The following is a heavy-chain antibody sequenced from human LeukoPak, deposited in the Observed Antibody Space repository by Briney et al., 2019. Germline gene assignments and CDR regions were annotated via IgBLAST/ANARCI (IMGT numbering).Heavy chain of an antibody. Sequence: GGSLRLSCVASGFTFTNYWMHWVRQAPGKGLVWVSRINSDGISTNYADSVKGRLTISRDNAKNTLYLQMNSLRAEDTAVYYCARDRQAGDGGYFDYWAQGTLVTVSS. CDR2: INSDGIST. CDR3: ARDRQAGDGGYFDY. J-gene: IGHJ4*02. D-gene: IGHD7-27*01. V-gene: IGHV3-74*01. CDR1: GFTFTNYW.